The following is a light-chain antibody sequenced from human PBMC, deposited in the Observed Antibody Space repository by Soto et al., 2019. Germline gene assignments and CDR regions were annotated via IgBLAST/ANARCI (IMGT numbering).Light chain of an antibody. CDR3: QQYNSYSWT. V-gene: IGKV1-9*01. CDR1: QVISTS. Sequence: DIQLTQSPSFLSPSIGESVTITFRASQVISTSLAWYQVKPGKAPKLLIYAASTLESGVPSRFSATASGTEFSLTITSLQPEDFATYYCQQYNSYSWTFGQGTKVDIK. CDR2: AAS. J-gene: IGKJ1*01.